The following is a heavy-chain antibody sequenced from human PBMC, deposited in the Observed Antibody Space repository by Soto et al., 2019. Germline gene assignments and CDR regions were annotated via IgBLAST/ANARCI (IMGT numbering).Heavy chain of an antibody. CDR2: IYWDDDK. Sequence: SGPTLVNPTQTLTLTCTFSGFSLSTSGVGVGWIRQPPGKALEWLALIYWDDDKRYSPSLKSRLTITKDTSKNQVVLTMTNMDPVDTATYYCAHRRKERCSGGSCYSLDYWGQGTLGTVSS. CDR3: AHRRKERCSGGSCYSLDY. V-gene: IGHV2-5*02. D-gene: IGHD2-15*01. J-gene: IGHJ4*02. CDR1: GFSLSTSGVG.